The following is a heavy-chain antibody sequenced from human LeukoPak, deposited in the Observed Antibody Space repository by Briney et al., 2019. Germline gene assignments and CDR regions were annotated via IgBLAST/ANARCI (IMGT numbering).Heavy chain of an antibody. D-gene: IGHD2-2*01. CDR3: ARGRYCSSTSCYFGVLFDY. Sequence: SVKVSCKASAGTFSSYAISWVRQAPGQGLEWMGGIIPTFGTANYAQKFQGRVTITADESTSTAYMELSSLRSEDTAVYYCARGRYCSSTSCYFGVLFDYWGQGTLVTVSS. CDR2: IIPTFGTA. J-gene: IGHJ4*02. V-gene: IGHV1-69*13. CDR1: AGTFSSYA.